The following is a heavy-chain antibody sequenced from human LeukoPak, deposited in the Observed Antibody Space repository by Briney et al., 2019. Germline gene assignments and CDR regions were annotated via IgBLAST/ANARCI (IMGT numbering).Heavy chain of an antibody. D-gene: IGHD3-10*01. CDR1: GYTFTSYY. Sequence: ASVKVSCKASGYTFTSYYMHWVRQAPGQGLEWMGIINPSGGSTSYAQKFQGRVTMTRDTSTSTVYIELSSLRSEDTAVYYCARAQHYYGSGSDAFDIWGQGTMVTVSS. J-gene: IGHJ3*02. CDR2: INPSGGST. V-gene: IGHV1-46*03. CDR3: ARAQHYYGSGSDAFDI.